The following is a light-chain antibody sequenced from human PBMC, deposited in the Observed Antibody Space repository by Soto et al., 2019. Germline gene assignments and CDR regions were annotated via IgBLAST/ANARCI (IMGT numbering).Light chain of an antibody. Sequence: QFVLTQPAPVSGSPGQSITISCTGTSSDVGGYNYVSWYQQHPGKAPKLMIYEVSNRPSGVSNRFSGSKSGNTASLTISGLQAEDEADYYCSSYTSSSTRVFGGGTKRTVL. CDR2: EVS. CDR1: SSDVGGYNY. J-gene: IGLJ2*01. CDR3: SSYTSSSTRV. V-gene: IGLV2-14*01.